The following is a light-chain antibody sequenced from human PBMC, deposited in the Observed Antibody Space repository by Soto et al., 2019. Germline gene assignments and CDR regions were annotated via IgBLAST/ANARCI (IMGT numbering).Light chain of an antibody. Sequence: QSVLTQPPSASGTPGQKVSISCSGSSSNIGNDYGYWYRQLPGTAPKLLIYRNNQRPSEVPDRFSASKSGTSASLASNGLRYEDEADYYCAAWDDSRSVVFGGGTKLTVL. CDR3: AAWDDSRSVV. V-gene: IGLV1-47*01. CDR2: RNN. J-gene: IGLJ2*01. CDR1: SSNIGNDY.